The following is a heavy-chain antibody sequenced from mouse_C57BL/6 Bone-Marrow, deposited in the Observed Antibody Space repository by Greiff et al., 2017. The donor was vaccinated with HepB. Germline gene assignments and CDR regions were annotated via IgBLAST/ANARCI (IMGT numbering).Heavy chain of an antibody. Sequence: VQLQQSGTVLARPGASVKMSCKTSGYTFTSYWMHWVKQRPGQGLEWIGAIYPGNSDTSYNQKFKGKAKLTAVTSASTAYMELSSLTNEDSAVYYCTPAYYSIYFDYWGQGTTLTVSS. D-gene: IGHD2-5*01. CDR3: TPAYYSIYFDY. J-gene: IGHJ2*01. CDR1: GYTFTSYW. V-gene: IGHV1-5*01. CDR2: IYPGNSDT.